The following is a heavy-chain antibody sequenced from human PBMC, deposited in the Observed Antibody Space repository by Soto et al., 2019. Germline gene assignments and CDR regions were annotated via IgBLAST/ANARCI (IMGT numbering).Heavy chain of an antibody. CDR2: IYTSGST. D-gene: IGHD2-15*01. V-gene: IGHV4-4*07. CDR1: GGSISSYY. Sequence: SETLSLTCTVSGGSISSYYWSWIRQPAGKGLEWIGRIYTSGSTNYNPSLKSRVTMSVDTSKNQFSLKLSSVTAADTAVYYCAREGNSYCSGGSCYSGWFDPWGQGTLVTVSS. J-gene: IGHJ5*02. CDR3: AREGNSYCSGGSCYSGWFDP.